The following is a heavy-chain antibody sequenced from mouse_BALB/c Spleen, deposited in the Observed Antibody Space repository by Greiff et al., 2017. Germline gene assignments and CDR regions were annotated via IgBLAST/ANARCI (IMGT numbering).Heavy chain of an antibody. Sequence: VQGVESGPGLVAPSQSLSITCTVSGFSLTSYGVHWVRQPPGKGLEWLGVIWAGGSTNYNSALMSRLSISKDNSKSQVFLKMNSLQTDDTAMYYCAREFITTATYYFDYWGQGTTLTVSS. CDR1: GFSLTSYG. CDR3: AREFITTATYYFDY. V-gene: IGHV2-9*02. CDR2: IWAGGST. D-gene: IGHD1-2*01. J-gene: IGHJ2*01.